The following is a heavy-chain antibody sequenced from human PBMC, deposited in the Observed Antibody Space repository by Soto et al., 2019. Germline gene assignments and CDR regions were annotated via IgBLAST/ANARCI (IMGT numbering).Heavy chain of an antibody. J-gene: IGHJ3*02. V-gene: IGHV4-61*01. CDR2: IYHSGST. CDR1: PGSVSTGIRP. Sequence: SSESLPLPCSVYPGSVSTGIRPRSRLCPPPGKGLEWFAYIYHSGSTDYHPHLKCRVSISVDLSKNQFSLRLDSVTAADTAVYYCARDRSDDLNSFDAFDIWGTGTMVT. D-gene: IGHD1-1*01. CDR3: ARDRSDDLNSFDAFDI.